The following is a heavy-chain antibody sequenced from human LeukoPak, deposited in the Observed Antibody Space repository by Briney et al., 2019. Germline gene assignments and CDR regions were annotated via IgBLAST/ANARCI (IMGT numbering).Heavy chain of an antibody. J-gene: IGHJ5*02. CDR2: IYTSGST. CDR3: ARGANAAPRRWNDR. Sequence: SQTLSLTCTVCGGSISSGSSYWSWIRQPAGKGLEWIGRIYTSGSTNYNPSLKSRVTISVDTSKNQFSLKLSSVTAADTAVYYCARGANAAPRRWNDRCGQGTLVTVSS. D-gene: IGHD5-24*01. CDR1: GGSISSGSSY. V-gene: IGHV4-61*02.